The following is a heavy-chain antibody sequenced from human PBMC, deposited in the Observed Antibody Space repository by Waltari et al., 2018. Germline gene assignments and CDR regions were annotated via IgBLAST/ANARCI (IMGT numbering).Heavy chain of an antibody. Sequence: VQLEESGGGLVRPGGSLRLSCAASDFTFSSYWLSWVRQAPGKGLGWVANSKQDEREKYYSDSVKLRFTISRDNTKKSLYLRMTSLRAEDTAIYYCVRVGSGWQVGPLDLWGQGTLVTVSS. CDR3: VRVGSGWQVGPLDL. V-gene: IGHV3-7*03. J-gene: IGHJ5*02. CDR1: DFTFSSYW. D-gene: IGHD6-25*01. CDR2: SKQDEREK.